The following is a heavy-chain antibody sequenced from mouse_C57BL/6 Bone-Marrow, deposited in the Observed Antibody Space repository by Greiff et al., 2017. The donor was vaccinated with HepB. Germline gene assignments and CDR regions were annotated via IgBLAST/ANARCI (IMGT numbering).Heavy chain of an antibody. D-gene: IGHD4-1*01. CDR3: ARSDWAWVAY. Sequence: DVQLVESGPELVKPGASVKISCKASGYSFTGYYMNWVKQSPEKSLEWIGEINPSTGGTTYNQKFKAKATLTVDKSSSTAYMQLKSLTSEDSAVYYCARSDWAWVAYWGQGTLVTVSA. CDR1: GYSFTGYY. V-gene: IGHV1-42*01. CDR2: INPSTGGT. J-gene: IGHJ3*01.